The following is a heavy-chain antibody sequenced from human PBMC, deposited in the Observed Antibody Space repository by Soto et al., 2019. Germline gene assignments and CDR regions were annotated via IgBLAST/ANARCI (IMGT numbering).Heavy chain of an antibody. CDR2: LNSDGSSR. V-gene: IGHV3-74*01. J-gene: IGHJ6*02. Sequence: EVQLVESGGALVQPGGSLRLSCAASGFTFTSHGMHWVRQAPGKELVWVSRLNSDGSSRYYGDSMKGRFTISRDNANNTVYLQMNSLRDEDTAVYYCARGLKNKYGMDVWGQGTTVTVSS. CDR1: GFTFTSHG. CDR3: ARGLKNKYGMDV.